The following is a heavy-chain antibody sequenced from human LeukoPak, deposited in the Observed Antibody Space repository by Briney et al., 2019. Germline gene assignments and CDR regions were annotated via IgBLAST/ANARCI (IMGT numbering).Heavy chain of an antibody. CDR3: ARGSGSTTVTPFDF. CDR2: MYRST. Sequence: SETLSLTCTVSGGSISTYYWSWIRQPPGKGLEWIGSMYRSTNYSPSLKSRITMSVDTSKNQFSLKLSSVTPVDTAVYYCARGSGSTTVTPFDFWGQGTMVTVSS. CDR1: GGSISTYY. V-gene: IGHV4-59*01. J-gene: IGHJ3*01. D-gene: IGHD4-17*01.